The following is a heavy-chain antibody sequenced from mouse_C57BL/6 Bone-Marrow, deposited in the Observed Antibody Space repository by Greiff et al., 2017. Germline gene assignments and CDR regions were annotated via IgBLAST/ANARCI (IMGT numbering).Heavy chain of an antibody. J-gene: IGHJ2*01. V-gene: IGHV5-6*01. D-gene: IGHD3-2*02. CDR1: GFTFSSYG. Sequence: EVQGVESGGDLVKPGGSLKLSCAASGFTFSSYGMSWVRQTPDKRLEWVATISSGGSYTYYPDSVKGRYTISRDNAKNTLYLQMSSLKSEDTAMYYCASPRDSSVSREIFFDYWGQGTTLTVSS. CDR3: ASPRDSSVSREIFFDY. CDR2: ISSGGSYT.